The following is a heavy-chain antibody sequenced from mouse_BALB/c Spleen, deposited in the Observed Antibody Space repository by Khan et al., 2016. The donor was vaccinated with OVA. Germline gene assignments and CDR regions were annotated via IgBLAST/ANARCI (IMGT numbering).Heavy chain of an antibody. CDR2: IWIGGSA. V-gene: IGHV2-6-4*01. D-gene: IGHD3-3*01. J-gene: IGHJ1*01. Sequence: QVQLKQSGPGLVAPSQSLSITCTVSGFSLSRYSVHWVRQPPGKGLEWLGIIWIGGSADYNSPLKSRLSISTDNPKSHVFLKMNSLQTDDTAMYYCARNRDGGSYWYFDVWGAGTTVTVSS. CDR1: GFSLSRYS. CDR3: ARNRDGGSYWYFDV.